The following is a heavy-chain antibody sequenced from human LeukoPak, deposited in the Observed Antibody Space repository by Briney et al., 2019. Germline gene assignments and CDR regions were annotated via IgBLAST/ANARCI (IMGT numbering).Heavy chain of an antibody. Sequence: GSLRLSCAASGFTFSSYWMSRVRQAPGKGLEWVAKLKQDGSEKYYVDSVKGRFTISRDNAKNSLYLQMNSLRAEDTAVYYCARTGTTFDYWGQGTLVTVSS. CDR3: ARTGTTFDY. CDR1: GFTFSSYW. V-gene: IGHV3-7*01. J-gene: IGHJ4*02. D-gene: IGHD1-7*01. CDR2: LKQDGSEK.